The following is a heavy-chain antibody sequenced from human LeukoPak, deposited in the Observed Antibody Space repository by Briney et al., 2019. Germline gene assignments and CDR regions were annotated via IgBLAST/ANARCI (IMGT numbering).Heavy chain of an antibody. Sequence: SETLSLTCAVSGGSISSGNWWSWVRQPPGKGLEWIGQIYHSGSTKYNPSLKSRVTTSLDKSKNQFSLNVTSVTAADTAVYYCARDLEGKLLTWGQGTLVTVSS. D-gene: IGHD1-26*01. V-gene: IGHV4-4*02. J-gene: IGHJ5*02. CDR1: GGSISSGNW. CDR2: IYHSGST. CDR3: ARDLEGKLLT.